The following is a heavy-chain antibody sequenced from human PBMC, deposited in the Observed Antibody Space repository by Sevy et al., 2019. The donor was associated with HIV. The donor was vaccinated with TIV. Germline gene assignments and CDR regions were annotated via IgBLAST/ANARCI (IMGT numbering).Heavy chain of an antibody. Sequence: ASVKVSCKASGYTFTGYYMHWVRQAPGQGLEWMGWINPNSGGTNYAQKFQGRVTMTRDTSISTAYMERSRLRSDDTAVYYCARDQQAPRYYYDSSGYYDYWGQGTLVTVSS. CDR3: ARDQQAPRYYYDSSGYYDY. D-gene: IGHD3-22*01. V-gene: IGHV1-2*02. CDR2: INPNSGGT. CDR1: GYTFTGYY. J-gene: IGHJ4*02.